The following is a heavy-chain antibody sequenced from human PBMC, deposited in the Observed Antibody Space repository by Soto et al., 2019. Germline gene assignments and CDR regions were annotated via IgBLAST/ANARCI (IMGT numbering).Heavy chain of an antibody. D-gene: IGHD3-3*01. CDR1: GFGFASFA. J-gene: IGHJ4*02. V-gene: IGHV3-23*04. CDR2: ISGSDGKT. CDR3: AKWSYLDY. Sequence: DVRLAESGGGLVQPGGSLRLSCTTSGFGFASFAMTWAPQAPGKGLEWAATISGSDGKTYYADSVKGRFSISRDTSRNTLYLQMNSLRADDTAIYYCAKWSYLDYWGQGTRVTVSS.